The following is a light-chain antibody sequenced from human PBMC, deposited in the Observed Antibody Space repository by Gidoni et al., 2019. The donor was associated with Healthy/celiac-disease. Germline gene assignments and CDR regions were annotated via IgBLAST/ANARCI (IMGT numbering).Light chain of an antibody. CDR1: SSNIGSNN. CDR3: AAWDDSLNGVV. Sequence: GQRVTISCSGSSSNIGSNNVNWYQQLPGTAPKLLIYSNNQRPSGVPDRFSVSKSGTSASLAISGLQSEDEADYYCAAWDDSLNGVVFGGGTKLTV. CDR2: SNN. J-gene: IGLJ2*01. V-gene: IGLV1-44*01.